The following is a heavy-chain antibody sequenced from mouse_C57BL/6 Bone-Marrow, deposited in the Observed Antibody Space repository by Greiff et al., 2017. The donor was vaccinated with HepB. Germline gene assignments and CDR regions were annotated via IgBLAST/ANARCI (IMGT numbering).Heavy chain of an antibody. Sequence: QVQLKQPGAELVKPGASVKVSCKASGYTFTSYWMHWVKQRPGQGLEWIGRIHPSDSDTNYNQKFKGKATLTVDKSSSTAYMQLSSLTSEDSAVYYCASFSYDGYPFAYWGQGTLVTVSA. J-gene: IGHJ3*01. CDR1: GYTFTSYW. V-gene: IGHV1-74*01. CDR2: IHPSDSDT. CDR3: ASFSYDGYPFAY. D-gene: IGHD2-3*01.